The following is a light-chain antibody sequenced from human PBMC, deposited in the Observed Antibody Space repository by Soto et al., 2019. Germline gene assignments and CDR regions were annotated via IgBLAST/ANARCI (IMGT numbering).Light chain of an antibody. CDR3: FYYAGNHLV. CDR1: SSDVGGYNY. Sequence: QSALTQPRSVSGSPGQSVTISCTGTSSDVGGYNYVSWYQQHPGKAPKLMIYDVSERPSGVSHRFSGSKSGNTASLTISGLQADDDAYYCCFYYAGNHLVFGGGTKLTVL. J-gene: IGLJ2*01. CDR2: DVS. V-gene: IGLV2-11*01.